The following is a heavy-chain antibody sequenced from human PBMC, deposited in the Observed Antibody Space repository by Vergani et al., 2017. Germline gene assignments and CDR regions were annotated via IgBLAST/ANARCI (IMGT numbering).Heavy chain of an antibody. V-gene: IGHV4-59*01. CDR2: IYYSGST. D-gene: IGHD3-10*01. CDR3: AGGPEPVSSGSPIYGLDV. Sequence: QVQLQESGPGLVKPSETLSLTCTVSGGSISSYYWSWIRQPPGKGLEWIGYIYYSGSTNYNPSLKSRVTRSVDTSKNQFSLKLSSVTAADTAVYYCAGGPEPVSSGSPIYGLDVWGQGTTVTVSS. CDR1: GGSISSYY. J-gene: IGHJ6*02.